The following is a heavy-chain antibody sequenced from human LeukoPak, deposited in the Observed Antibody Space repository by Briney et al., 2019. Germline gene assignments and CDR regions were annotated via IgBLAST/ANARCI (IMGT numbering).Heavy chain of an antibody. Sequence: SETLSLTCTVSGGSISSYYWSWIRQPPGKGLEWIGEINHSGSTNYNPSLKSRVTISVDTSENQFSLKLSSVTAADTAVYYCARGGYGSSLSWFDPWGQGTLVTVSS. J-gene: IGHJ5*02. D-gene: IGHD6-13*01. V-gene: IGHV4-34*01. CDR2: INHSGST. CDR1: GGSISSYY. CDR3: ARGGYGSSLSWFDP.